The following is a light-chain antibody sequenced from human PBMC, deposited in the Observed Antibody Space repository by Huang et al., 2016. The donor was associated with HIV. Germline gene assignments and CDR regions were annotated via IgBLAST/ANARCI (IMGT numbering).Light chain of an antibody. CDR3: QQRTNWPPGYT. V-gene: IGKV3-11*01. Sequence: EIVLTQSPATLSLSPGERVAPSCRASQNIKNDLSWYQKRPGQEHRLLISNASNRAIGIPSRLSGSGSGTDFTLTISSLEPEDFVVYFCQQRTNWPPGYTFGQGTKL. CDR1: QNIKND. J-gene: IGKJ2*01. CDR2: NAS.